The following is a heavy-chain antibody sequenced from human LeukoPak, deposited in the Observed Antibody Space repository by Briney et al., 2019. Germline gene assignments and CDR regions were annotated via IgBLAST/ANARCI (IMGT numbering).Heavy chain of an antibody. V-gene: IGHV3-30*03. CDR3: ARPGDLDAFDI. D-gene: IGHD4-17*01. CDR1: GFTFSNYG. Sequence: PGGSLRLSCAASGFTFSNYGMNWVRQAPGKGLEWVAVISYDGSNKYYADSVKGRFTISRDNSKNTLYLQMNSLRAEDTAVYYCARPGDLDAFDIWGQGTMVTVSS. CDR2: ISYDGSNK. J-gene: IGHJ3*02.